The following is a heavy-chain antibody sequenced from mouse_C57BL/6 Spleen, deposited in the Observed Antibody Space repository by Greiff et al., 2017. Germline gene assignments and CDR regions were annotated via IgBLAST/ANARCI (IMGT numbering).Heavy chain of an antibody. CDR3: ARRDYGVHVDSMDY. CDR2: ISSGSSTI. V-gene: IGHV5-17*01. J-gene: IGHJ4*01. D-gene: IGHD1-1*02. Sequence: EVKVVESGGGLVKPGGSLKLSCAASGFTFSDYGMHWVRQAPEKGLEWVAYISSGSSTIYYADTVKGRFTISRDNAKNTLFLQMSSLRSEDTAMYYCARRDYGVHVDSMDYWGPGTSVTVSS. CDR1: GFTFSDYG.